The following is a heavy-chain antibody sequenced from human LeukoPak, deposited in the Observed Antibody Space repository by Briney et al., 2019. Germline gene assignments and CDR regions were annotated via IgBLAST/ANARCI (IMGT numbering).Heavy chain of an antibody. Sequence: GGSLRLSCAASGFTFSSYEMNWVRQAPGKGLEWVSYISSSGSTIYYADSAKGRFTISRDNAKNSLYLQMNSLRAEDTAVYYCASFGLAAAALYYYYGMDVWGQGTTVTVSS. CDR3: ASFGLAAAALYYYYGMDV. D-gene: IGHD6-13*01. CDR1: GFTFSSYE. V-gene: IGHV3-48*03. J-gene: IGHJ6*02. CDR2: ISSSGSTI.